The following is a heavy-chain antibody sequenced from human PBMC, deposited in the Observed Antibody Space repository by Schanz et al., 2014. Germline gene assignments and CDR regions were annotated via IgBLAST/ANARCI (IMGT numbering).Heavy chain of an antibody. CDR1: GTSITSSTYY. J-gene: IGHJ5*02. V-gene: IGHV4-39*01. D-gene: IGHD3-22*01. CDR3: ARPSSVVGITGWFDT. CDR2: ISYSGNT. Sequence: QLQLRESGPGLVKPSETLSLICSVSGTSITSSTYYWGWIRQPPGKGPEGIGSISYSGNTYYTPSLKSRVPISLDPPKTQFSLNLPSVTAADTAVYYCARPSSVVGITGWFDTWGQGTLVTVSS.